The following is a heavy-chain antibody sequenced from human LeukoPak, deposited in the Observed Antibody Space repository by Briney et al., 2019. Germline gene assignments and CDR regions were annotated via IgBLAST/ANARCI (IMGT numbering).Heavy chain of an antibody. CDR2: IYPRDSDI. D-gene: IGHD6-13*01. CDR1: GYSFTNYW. V-gene: IGHV5-51*01. Sequence: GESLKISCKTSGYSFTNYWIAWVRQMPGKGVEYMGIIYPRDSDIRYNPSFRGQVTISADKSISTAYLQWTSLKASDTAMYFCARPPHTSSWYFFDFWGQGTLVTVSS. J-gene: IGHJ4*02. CDR3: ARPPHTSSWYFFDF.